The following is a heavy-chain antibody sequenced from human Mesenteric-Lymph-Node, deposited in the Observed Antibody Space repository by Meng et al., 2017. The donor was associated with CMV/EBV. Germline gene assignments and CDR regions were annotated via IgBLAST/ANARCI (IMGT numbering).Heavy chain of an antibody. CDR3: AREIAAGGKTFDY. CDR1: GFTFRNHY. Sequence: KTSGFTFRNHYMHWVRQAPGQGLEWMGIINPSTGSIQYAQEFQGRITVTRDTSTSTVYMDLSSLGSEDAAVDYCAREIAAGGKTFDYWGQGTLVTVSS. CDR2: INPSTGSI. V-gene: IGHV1-46*01. J-gene: IGHJ4*02. D-gene: IGHD6-13*01.